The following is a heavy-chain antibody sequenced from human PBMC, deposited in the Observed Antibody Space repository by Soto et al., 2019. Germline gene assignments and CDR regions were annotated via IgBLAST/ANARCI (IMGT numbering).Heavy chain of an antibody. D-gene: IGHD2-2*01. CDR3: ARGRDVVPAAIAWTRRGAYLDY. V-gene: IGHV4-34*01. J-gene: IGHJ4*02. Sequence: SETLSLTCAVYGGSFSGYYWSWIRQPPGKGLEWIGEINHSGSTNYNPSLKSRVTISVDTSKNQFSLKLSSVTAADTAVYYCARGRDVVPAAIAWTRRGAYLDYWGQGTLVTVSS. CDR2: INHSGST. CDR1: GGSFSGYY.